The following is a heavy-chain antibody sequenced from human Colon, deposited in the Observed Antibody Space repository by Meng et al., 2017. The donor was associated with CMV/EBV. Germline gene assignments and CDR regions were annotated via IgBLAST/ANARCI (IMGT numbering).Heavy chain of an antibody. CDR3: VRTDYYDGRGYKVRGAFDV. D-gene: IGHD3-22*01. J-gene: IGHJ3*01. Sequence: SVKVSCKASGGTFSSYAISWVRQAPGQGLEWMGGIIPILGIANYAQKFQGRVTITADKSTSTAYMELSSLRSEDTALYYCVRTDYYDGRGYKVRGAFDVWGQGTMVTVSS. CDR2: IIPILGIA. CDR1: GGTFSSYA. V-gene: IGHV1-69*10.